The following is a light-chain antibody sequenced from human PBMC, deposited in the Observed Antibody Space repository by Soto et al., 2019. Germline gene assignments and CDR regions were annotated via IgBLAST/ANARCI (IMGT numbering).Light chain of an antibody. CDR2: GNT. CDR1: SSNIGAGYD. V-gene: IGLV1-40*01. J-gene: IGLJ1*01. CDR3: QSYDSGLGYV. Sequence: QSVLTQPPSVSGAPGQRVTISCTGSSSNIGAGYDVHWYQQLPGTAPKLLIYGNTNRPSGVPDRFSGSKSGTSASLAITGLQAEDEADYYCQSYDSGLGYVFGTGTKLTVL.